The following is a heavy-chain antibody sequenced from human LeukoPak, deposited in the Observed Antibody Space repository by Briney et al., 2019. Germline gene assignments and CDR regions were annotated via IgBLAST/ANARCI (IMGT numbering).Heavy chain of an antibody. CDR2: ISSSGTTI. CDR1: GLTFSSYD. CDR3: VPPAAGLHRTISTEYFQQ. D-gene: IGHD6-13*01. V-gene: IGHV3-48*03. J-gene: IGHJ1*01. Sequence: GGSLRLSCAAAGLTFSSYDMYWVRQAPGKGLECVSYISSSGTTIYYADSVKGRFTISRDNAKNSVYLQMNSLRAEGTAVYYCVPPAAGLHRTISTEYFQQWGQGTLVTVSS.